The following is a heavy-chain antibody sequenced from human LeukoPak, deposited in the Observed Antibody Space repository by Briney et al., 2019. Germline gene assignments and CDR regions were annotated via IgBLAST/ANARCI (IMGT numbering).Heavy chain of an antibody. Sequence: SETLSLTCTVSGGSISSYYWSWIRQPPGKGLEWIGYIYYSGSTNYNPSLKSRVTISVDTSKNQFSLKLSSVTAADTAVYYCARGEPNYYGSGSYTAWGQGTLVTVSS. V-gene: IGHV4-59*08. CDR2: IYYSGST. CDR1: GGSISSYY. D-gene: IGHD3-10*01. CDR3: ARGEPNYYGSGSYTA. J-gene: IGHJ5*02.